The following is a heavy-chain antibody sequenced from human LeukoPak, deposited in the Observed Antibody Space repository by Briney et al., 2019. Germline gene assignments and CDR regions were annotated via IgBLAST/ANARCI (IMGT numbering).Heavy chain of an antibody. D-gene: IGHD1-26*01. CDR3: ARVRSMGEDYYYYGMDV. V-gene: IGHV4-59*01. CDR1: GGSISSYY. J-gene: IGHJ6*02. Sequence: SETLSLTCTVSGGSISSYYWSWIRQPPGRGLEWIGYIFYSGSTNYNPSLKSRVTISVDTSKNQFSLKLSSVTAADTAVYYCARVRSMGEDYYYYGMDVWGQGTTVTVSS. CDR2: IFYSGST.